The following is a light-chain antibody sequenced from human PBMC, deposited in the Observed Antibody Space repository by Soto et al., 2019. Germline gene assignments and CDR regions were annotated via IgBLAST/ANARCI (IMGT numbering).Light chain of an antibody. V-gene: IGKV3-20*01. CDR1: QSVSSSY. CDR3: QQYGSSPRT. J-gene: IGKJ1*01. CDR2: GAS. Sequence: EIVLTQSPGTLSLSPGERATLSCRASQSVSSSYLAWYQQKPGQAPRLLIYGASSRATGIPDRFSGSGSGTDFSLTINSLDPEDFAVYYCQQYGSSPRTFGQGTKVDIK.